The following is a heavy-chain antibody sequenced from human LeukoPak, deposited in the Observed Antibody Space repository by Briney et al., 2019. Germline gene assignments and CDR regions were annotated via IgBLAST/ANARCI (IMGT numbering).Heavy chain of an antibody. J-gene: IGHJ5*02. CDR1: GVTFSSYG. D-gene: IGHD4-17*01. V-gene: IGHV3-30*18. CDR3: AKDLTPYGDYADYNWFDP. CDR2: ISYDGSNK. Sequence: GGSLRLSCAASGVTFSSYGMHWVRQAPGKGLEWVAVISYDGSNKYYADSVKGRFTISRDNSKNTLYLQMNSLRAEDTAVYYCAKDLTPYGDYADYNWFDPWGQGTLVTVSS.